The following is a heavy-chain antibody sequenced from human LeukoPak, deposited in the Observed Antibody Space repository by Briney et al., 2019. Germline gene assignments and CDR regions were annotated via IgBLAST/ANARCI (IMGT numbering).Heavy chain of an antibody. CDR3: ARHRRTYYYYYMDV. CDR2: IYTSGST. V-gene: IGHV4-4*07. Sequence: SETLSLTCTVSGGSINSYYWSWIRQPAGKGLEWIGRIYTSGSTNYNPSLKSRVTMSVDTSKNQFSLRLSSVTAADTAVYYCARHRRTYYYYYMDVWGKGTTVTISS. J-gene: IGHJ6*03. CDR1: GGSINSYY.